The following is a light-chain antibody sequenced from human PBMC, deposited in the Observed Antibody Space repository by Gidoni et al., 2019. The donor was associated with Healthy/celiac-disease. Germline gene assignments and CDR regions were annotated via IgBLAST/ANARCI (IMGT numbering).Light chain of an antibody. CDR1: QSVSSY. CDR3: QQRSNWPPIT. J-gene: IGKJ5*01. CDR2: DAS. Sequence: EIALTQSPATLSLSPGERATLSCSASQSVSSYLAWYQQKPGQAPRHLIYDASNRATGVPSRISGSGCGTDFTITISSLEPEDYAVYYCQQRSNWPPITFGQGTRLEIK. V-gene: IGKV3-11*01.